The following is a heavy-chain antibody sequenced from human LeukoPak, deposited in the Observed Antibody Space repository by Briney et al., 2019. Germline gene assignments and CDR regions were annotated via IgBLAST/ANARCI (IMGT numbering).Heavy chain of an antibody. CDR2: ISGGSDGTT. Sequence: PGGSLRLSCAASGFTVSTYAMSWVRQTPGKGLEWVSSISGGSDGTTKYADSVKGRFSMSRDTSKNTLFLQLSNLRAEDTAVYYCARDRTTIFGVVIPPSPSRFDPWGQGTLVTVSS. D-gene: IGHD3-3*01. J-gene: IGHJ5*02. CDR1: GFTVSTYA. CDR3: ARDRTTIFGVVIPPSPSRFDP. V-gene: IGHV3-23*01.